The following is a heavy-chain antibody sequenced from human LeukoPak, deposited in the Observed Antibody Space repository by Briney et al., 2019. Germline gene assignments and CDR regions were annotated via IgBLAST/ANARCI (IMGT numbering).Heavy chain of an antibody. CDR3: TTDTSGDVY. CDR2: IESKTDGVTT. J-gene: IGHJ4*02. D-gene: IGHD7-27*01. CDR1: GFTFSNAW. V-gene: IGHV3-15*04. Sequence: GGSLRLSCAASGFTFSNAWMSWVRQAPGKGLKWVGRIESKTDGVTTDYAAPVKGRFTISRDDSKNTLYLQMNSLKTEDTAVYYCTTDTSGDVYWGQGTLVTVSS.